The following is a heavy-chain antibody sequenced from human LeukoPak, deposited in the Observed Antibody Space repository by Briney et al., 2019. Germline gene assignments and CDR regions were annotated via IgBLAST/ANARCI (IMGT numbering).Heavy chain of an antibody. J-gene: IGHJ5*02. V-gene: IGHV3-74*01. Sequence: GGSLRLSCAASGFTFSSYWMHWVRQAPGKGLVWVSRINSDGSSTSYADSVKGRFTISRDNAKNTLYMQMNSLRAEDTAVYYCARAPLVRTGTLWFDPWGQGTLVTVSS. CDR1: GFTFSSYW. CDR2: INSDGSST. D-gene: IGHD1-7*01. CDR3: ARAPLVRTGTLWFDP.